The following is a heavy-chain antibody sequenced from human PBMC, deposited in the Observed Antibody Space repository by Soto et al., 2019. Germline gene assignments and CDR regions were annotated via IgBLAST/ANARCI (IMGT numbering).Heavy chain of an antibody. CDR3: ARDRFGGTEGTNWLDP. CDR1: GFKFNSYG. Sequence: QEQLVQSGGGVVQPGRSLRLSCAASGFKFNSYGMHWVRQAPGKGLEWVAVISYDGSDTSYGDSVKGRFTISRDNSKNTLHLQKSSLRRDDTAVYYCARDRFGGTEGTNWLDPWGQGSLVTVSS. D-gene: IGHD3-10*01. V-gene: IGHV3-33*01. J-gene: IGHJ5*02. CDR2: ISYDGSDT.